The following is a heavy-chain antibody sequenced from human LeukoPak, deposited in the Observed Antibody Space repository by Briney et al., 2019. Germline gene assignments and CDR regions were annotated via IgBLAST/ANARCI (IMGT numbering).Heavy chain of an antibody. CDR1: GFTFSSYG. CDR2: IRYDGSNK. V-gene: IGHV3-30*02. J-gene: IGHJ5*02. D-gene: IGHD6-13*01. Sequence: GGSLRLSCAASGFTFSSYGMHWVRQAPGKGLEWVAFIRYDGSNKYYADSVKGRFTISRGNSKNTLYLQMNSLRAEDTAVYYCAKRGEGVSNTWYMNNWFDPWGQGTLVTVSS. CDR3: AKRGEGVSNTWYMNNWFDP.